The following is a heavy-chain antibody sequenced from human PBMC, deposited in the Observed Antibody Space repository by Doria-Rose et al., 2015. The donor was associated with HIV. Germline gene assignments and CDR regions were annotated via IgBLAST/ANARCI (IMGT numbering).Heavy chain of an antibody. CDR1: GVSLSSPGMG. D-gene: IGHD6-13*01. Sequence: SGPVLVKPTETLTLTCTVSGVSLSSPGMGVSWIRQPPGKALEWLANIFSDDERSYKTSLKSRLTSSRGTCKSQVVLTMTDMDPVDTATYYCARIKSSRWYHKYYFDFWGQGTLVIVSA. CDR2: IFSDDER. J-gene: IGHJ4*02. V-gene: IGHV2-26*01. CDR3: ARIKSSRWYHKYYFDF.